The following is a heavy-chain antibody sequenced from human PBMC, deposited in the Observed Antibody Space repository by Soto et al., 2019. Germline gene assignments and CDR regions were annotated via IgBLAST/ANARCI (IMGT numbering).Heavy chain of an antibody. V-gene: IGHV5-51*01. D-gene: IGHD5-18*01. CDR3: ARRVDTAMVGYYYYYMDV. J-gene: IGHJ6*03. CDR2: IYPGDSDT. CDR1: GYSFTSYW. Sequence: PGESLKISCKGSGYSFTSYWIGWVRQMPGKGLEWMGIIYPGDSDTRYSPSFQGQVTISADKSISTAYLQWSSLKASDTAMYYCARRVDTAMVGYYYYYMDVWGKGTTVTVSS.